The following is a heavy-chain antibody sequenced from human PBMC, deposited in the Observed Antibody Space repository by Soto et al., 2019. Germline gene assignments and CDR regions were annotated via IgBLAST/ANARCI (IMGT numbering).Heavy chain of an antibody. CDR3: VCYLVPGYTGFSYY. CDR2: ISAYNGNT. Sequence: ASVKVSCKTSGYAFSNYGINWVRQAPGQGLEWVGWISAYNGNTNFAQKLQGRVSLTTDTSSTTAYMELRSLTSDDTAVYYCVCYLVPGYTGFSYYWGQGSLVTVSS. CDR1: GYAFSNYG. J-gene: IGHJ4*02. D-gene: IGHD5-12*01. V-gene: IGHV1-18*01.